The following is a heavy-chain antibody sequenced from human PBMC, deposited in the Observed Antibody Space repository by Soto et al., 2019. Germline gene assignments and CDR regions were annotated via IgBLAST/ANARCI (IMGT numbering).Heavy chain of an antibody. V-gene: IGHV3-23*01. CDR3: ARLEYDSSGYYLFDY. CDR2: ISGSGGST. Sequence: SLRLSCAASGFAFSSYAMSWVRQAPGKGLEWVSAISGSGGSTYYADSVKGRFTISRDNSKNTLYLQMNSLRAEDTAVYYCARLEYDSSGYYLFDYWGQGTLVTVSS. J-gene: IGHJ4*02. D-gene: IGHD3-22*01. CDR1: GFAFSSYA.